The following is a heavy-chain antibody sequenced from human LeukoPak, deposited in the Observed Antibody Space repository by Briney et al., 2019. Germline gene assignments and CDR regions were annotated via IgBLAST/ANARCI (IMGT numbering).Heavy chain of an antibody. CDR2: INHSGST. CDR1: GGSFSGYY. V-gene: IGHV4-34*01. D-gene: IGHD6-13*01. Sequence: SETLSLTCAVYGGSFSGYYWSWIRQPPGKGLEWIGEINHSGSTNYNPSLKSRVTISVDTSKNQFSLKLSSVTAADTAVYYCARDGGPDSSSWYGDYFDYWGQETLVTVSS. J-gene: IGHJ4*02. CDR3: ARDGGPDSSSWYGDYFDY.